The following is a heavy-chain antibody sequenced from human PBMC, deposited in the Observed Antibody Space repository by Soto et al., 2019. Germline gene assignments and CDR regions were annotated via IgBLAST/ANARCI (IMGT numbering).Heavy chain of an antibody. Sequence: ASVKVSCKASGYSNTRYGISWVRQAPGQGLEWMGWISAYNGNTNYAQKLQGRVTMTTDTSTSTAYMELRSLRSDDTAVYYCARDSAAAAGTVYYYYGMDVWGQGTTVTVSS. CDR3: ARDSAAAAGTVYYYYGMDV. D-gene: IGHD6-13*01. V-gene: IGHV1-18*01. J-gene: IGHJ6*02. CDR2: ISAYNGNT. CDR1: GYSNTRYG.